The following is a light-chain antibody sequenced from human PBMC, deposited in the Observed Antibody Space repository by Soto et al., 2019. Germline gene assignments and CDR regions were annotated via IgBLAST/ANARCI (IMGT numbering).Light chain of an antibody. Sequence: AIQMAQSPSSLSASVGDRVTITCRASQGIGNGLGWYQQKPGKAPKLLIYAASSLQSGVPSRFSGSGSGTDFTLTISSLQPEDFATYYCLQGYNFPWTFGQGTKVEIK. CDR1: QGIGNG. V-gene: IGKV1-6*01. CDR3: LQGYNFPWT. J-gene: IGKJ1*01. CDR2: AAS.